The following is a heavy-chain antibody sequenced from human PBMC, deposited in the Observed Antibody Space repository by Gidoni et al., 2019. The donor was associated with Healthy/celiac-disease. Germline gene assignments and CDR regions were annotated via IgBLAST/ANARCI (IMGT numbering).Heavy chain of an antibody. CDR1: GFTFSSYA. D-gene: IGHD6-19*01. Sequence: VPLVESGGGVVQPGRSLSLSCSASGFTFSSYAMHWVRQAPGKGLEWVAVIAYDGSNKYYEDSVKGRFTISRDNSKNTLYLQMNSLRAEDTAVYYCATSIAVAGVFDYWGQGTLVTVSS. V-gene: IGHV3-30-3*01. CDR2: IAYDGSNK. CDR3: ATSIAVAGVFDY. J-gene: IGHJ4*02.